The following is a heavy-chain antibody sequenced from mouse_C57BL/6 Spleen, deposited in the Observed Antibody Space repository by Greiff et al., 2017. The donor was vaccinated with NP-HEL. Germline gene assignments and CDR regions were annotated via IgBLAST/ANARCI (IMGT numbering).Heavy chain of an antibody. D-gene: IGHD1-1*02. J-gene: IGHJ2*01. CDR2: ISDGGSYT. V-gene: IGHV5-4*01. CDR1: GFTFSSYA. Sequence: DVQLVESGGGLVKPGGSLKLSCAASGFTFSSYAMSWVRQTPEKRLEWVATISDGGSYTYYPDNVKGRFTISRDNAKNNLYLQMSHLKSEDTAMYYCARDGVGLDYWGQGTTLTVSS. CDR3: ARDGVGLDY.